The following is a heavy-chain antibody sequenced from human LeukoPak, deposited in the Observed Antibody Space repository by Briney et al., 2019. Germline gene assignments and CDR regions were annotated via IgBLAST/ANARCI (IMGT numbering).Heavy chain of an antibody. CDR2: IKQDATER. Sequence: PGGSLRLSCAASGFIFSNYWLSWVRQAPGKGLEWVANIKQDATERDYVDSVKGRFTISRDNAKNSLYLQMNSLRAEDTAVYYCARVPLYKAGSSWYLDLDYWGQGTLVTVSS. V-gene: IGHV3-7*01. CDR1: GFIFSNYW. J-gene: IGHJ4*02. D-gene: IGHD6-13*01. CDR3: ARVPLYKAGSSWYLDLDY.